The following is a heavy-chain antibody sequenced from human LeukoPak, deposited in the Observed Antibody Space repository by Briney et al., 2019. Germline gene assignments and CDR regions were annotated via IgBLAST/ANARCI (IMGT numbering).Heavy chain of an antibody. D-gene: IGHD1-26*01. Sequence: GGSLRLSCAASGFTFSSYAMHWVRQAPGKGLEGEAVISYDGSNKYYADSVKGRFTISRDNSKNTLYLQMNSLRAEDTAVYYCARDRGSYYARLWFDPWGQGTLVTVSS. J-gene: IGHJ5*02. CDR3: ARDRGSYYARLWFDP. CDR2: ISYDGSNK. V-gene: IGHV3-30*01. CDR1: GFTFSSYA.